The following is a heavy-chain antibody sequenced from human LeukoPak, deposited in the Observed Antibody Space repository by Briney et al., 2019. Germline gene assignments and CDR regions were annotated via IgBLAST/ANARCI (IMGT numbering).Heavy chain of an antibody. D-gene: IGHD3-10*01. V-gene: IGHV1-2*04. CDR1: GYTFTGYY. J-gene: IGHJ4*02. Sequence: ASVKVSCKASGYTFTGYYMHWVRQAPGQGLEWMGWINPNSGGTNYAQKFQGWVTMTRDTSISTAYMELSRLRSDDTAAYYCARDQMLRYYYGSGGNYYFDYWGQGTLVTVSS. CDR2: INPNSGGT. CDR3: ARDQMLRYYYGSGGNYYFDY.